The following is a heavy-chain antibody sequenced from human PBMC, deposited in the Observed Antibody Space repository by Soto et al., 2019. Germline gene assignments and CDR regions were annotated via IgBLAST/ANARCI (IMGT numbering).Heavy chain of an antibody. Sequence: EASVKVSCKTSGDTFTDSPMHWVRQAPGQGLEWMGWINLNSGDTNYAEKFRGRVTMTRDTSIITAYMELTRLKSDDTAVYYCARDLGGYDLYGPDTWGQGTLVTVSS. CDR2: INLNSGDT. CDR1: GDTFTDSP. V-gene: IGHV1-2*02. CDR3: ARDLGGYDLYGPDT. D-gene: IGHD5-12*01. J-gene: IGHJ5*02.